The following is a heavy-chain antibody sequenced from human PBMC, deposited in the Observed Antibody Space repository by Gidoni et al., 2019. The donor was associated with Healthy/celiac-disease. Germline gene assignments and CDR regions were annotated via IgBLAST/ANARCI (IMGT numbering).Heavy chain of an antibody. CDR3: ASSTSGGVLRFLEWFYAIDY. J-gene: IGHJ4*02. CDR2: IIPIFGTA. D-gene: IGHD3-3*01. CDR1: GGTFSSYA. V-gene: IGHV1-69*01. Sequence: QVQLVQSGAEVKKPGSSVKVSCKASGGTFSSYAISWVRQAPGQGLEWMGGIIPIFGTANYAQKFQGRVTITADESTSTAYMELSSLRSEDTAVYYCASSTSGGVLRFLEWFYAIDYWGQGTLVTVSS.